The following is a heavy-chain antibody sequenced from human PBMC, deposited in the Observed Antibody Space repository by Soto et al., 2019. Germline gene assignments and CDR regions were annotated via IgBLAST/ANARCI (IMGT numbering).Heavy chain of an antibody. J-gene: IGHJ3*02. V-gene: IGHV2-5*02. CDR3: ALWELGDAFDI. Sequence: QITLKESGPPLVKPTQTLTLTCTFSGFSLSTSGVGVGWIRQPPGKALEWLALIYWDDDKRYSPSLKSRLTITKDTSKNQVVLTMTNMDPVDTATYYCALWELGDAFDIWGQGTMVTVSS. CDR2: IYWDDDK. CDR1: GFSLSTSGVG. D-gene: IGHD1-26*01.